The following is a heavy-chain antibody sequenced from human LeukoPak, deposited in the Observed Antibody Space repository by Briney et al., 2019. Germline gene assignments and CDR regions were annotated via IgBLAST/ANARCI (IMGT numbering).Heavy chain of an antibody. CDR3: TTRELLLGMLVDY. CDR2: IKSKTDGGTT. V-gene: IGHV3-15*07. D-gene: IGHD1-26*01. Sequence: PGGSLRLSCAASGLTFNSARMNWVRQAPGKGLEWVGRIKSKTDGGTTDYAAPVKGRFTISRDDSKNTLYLQMNSLKTEDTAVYYCTTRELLLGMLVDYWGQGTLVTVSS. J-gene: IGHJ4*02. CDR1: GLTFNSAR.